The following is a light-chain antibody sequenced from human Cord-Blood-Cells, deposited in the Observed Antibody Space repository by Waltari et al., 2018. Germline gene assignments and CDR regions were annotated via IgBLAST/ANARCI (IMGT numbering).Light chain of an antibody. CDR2: GAS. Sequence: EIVMKQCPATLYVSPGERATLTCRASQSVGSNLAWYQQKPGQAPRLLIYGASTRATGIPARFSGSGSGTEFTLTISSLQSEDFAVYYCQQYNNWPPLTFGGGTKVEIK. V-gene: IGKV3-15*01. CDR1: QSVGSN. CDR3: QQYNNWPPLT. J-gene: IGKJ4*01.